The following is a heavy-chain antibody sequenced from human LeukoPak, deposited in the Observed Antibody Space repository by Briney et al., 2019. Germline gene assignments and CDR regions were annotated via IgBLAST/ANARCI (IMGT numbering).Heavy chain of an antibody. D-gene: IGHD2-2*01. CDR3: ARGNPVVPAATYYCYYYGMDV. V-gene: IGHV4-34*01. CDR2: INHSGST. CDR1: GGSFSGYY. J-gene: IGHJ6*02. Sequence: SETLSLTCAVYGGSFSGYYWSWIRQPPGKGLEWIGEINHSGSTNYNPSLKSRVTISVDTSKNQFSLKLSSVTAADTAVYYCARGNPVVPAATYYCYYYGMDVWGQGTTVTVSS.